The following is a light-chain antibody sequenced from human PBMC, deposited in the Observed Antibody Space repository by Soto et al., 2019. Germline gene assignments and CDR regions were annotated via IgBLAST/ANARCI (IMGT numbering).Light chain of an antibody. CDR3: RSYAGPYTVL. CDR2: EVS. J-gene: IGLJ2*01. V-gene: IGLV2-11*01. Sequence: QAVVTQPRSVSGSPGQSVTISCTGTSSDVGGYNYVSWYQQHPGKAPKLMIYEVSKRPSGAPDRFSGSKSGNTASLTISGLQTEDEADYYCRSYAGPYTVLFGGGTKPTVL. CDR1: SSDVGGYNY.